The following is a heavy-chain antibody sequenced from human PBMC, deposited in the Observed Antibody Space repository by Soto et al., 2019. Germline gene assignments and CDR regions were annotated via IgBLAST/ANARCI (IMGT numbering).Heavy chain of an antibody. D-gene: IGHD6-6*01. CDR1: GYTFTSYG. CDR2: ISAYNGNT. Sequence: GASVKVSCKASGYTFTSYGISWVRQAPGQGLEWMGWISAYNGNTNYAQKLQGRVTMTTDTSTSTAYMELRSLRSDDTAVYYCARDWIGEYSSIYYYYGMDVWGQGTTVTVSS. V-gene: IGHV1-18*01. J-gene: IGHJ6*02. CDR3: ARDWIGEYSSIYYYYGMDV.